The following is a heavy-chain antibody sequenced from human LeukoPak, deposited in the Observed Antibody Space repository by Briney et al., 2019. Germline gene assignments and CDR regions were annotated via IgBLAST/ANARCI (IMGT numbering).Heavy chain of an antibody. Sequence: NPSETLSLTCTVSGGSISRYYWSWIRQPPGKGLEWIGYIYYSGSTNYNPSLKSRVTISVDTSKNQFSLKLSSVTAADTAVYYCARLDYDILTGYKDAFDIWGQGTMVTVSS. V-gene: IGHV4-59*08. CDR2: IYYSGST. CDR1: GGSISRYY. D-gene: IGHD3-9*01. J-gene: IGHJ3*02. CDR3: ARLDYDILTGYKDAFDI.